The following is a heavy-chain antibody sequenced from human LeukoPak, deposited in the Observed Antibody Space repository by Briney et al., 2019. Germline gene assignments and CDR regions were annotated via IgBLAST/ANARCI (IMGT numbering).Heavy chain of an antibody. Sequence: PSETLSLTCSVSGVSISNYYWSWIRQPAGKGLGRIGRASTSGSTYYSPSLKSRVTMSLATSKNQFSLRLDSVTAADTAAYYCARNSGYYDYWGPGTLVTVSS. D-gene: IGHD3-22*01. CDR3: ARNSGYYDY. V-gene: IGHV4-4*07. CDR1: GVSISNYY. CDR2: ASTSGST. J-gene: IGHJ4*02.